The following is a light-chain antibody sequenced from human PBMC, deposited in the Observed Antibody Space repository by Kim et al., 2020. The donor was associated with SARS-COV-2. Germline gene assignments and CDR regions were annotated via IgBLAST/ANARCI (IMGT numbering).Light chain of an antibody. V-gene: IGLV6-57*03. CDR2: EDN. J-gene: IGLJ3*02. Sequence: NFMLTQPHSVSESPGKTVTISCTRSSGSIASNYVQWYQQRPGGAPTTVIYEDNQRPSGVPDRFSGSIDSSSNSASLTISGLKTEDEADYYCQSYDSSNLVFGGGTQLTVL. CDR1: SGSIASNY. CDR3: QSYDSSNLV.